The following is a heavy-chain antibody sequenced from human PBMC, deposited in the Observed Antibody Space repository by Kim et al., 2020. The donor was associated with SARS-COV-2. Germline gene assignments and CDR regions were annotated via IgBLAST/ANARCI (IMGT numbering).Heavy chain of an antibody. CDR3: ARGAVATNY. V-gene: IGHV3-48*02. CDR2: STI. D-gene: IGHD6-19*01. Sequence: STIYYADSVKGRFTIPRDNAKNSLYLQMNSLRDEDTAVYYCARGAVATNYWGQGTLVTVSS. J-gene: IGHJ4*02.